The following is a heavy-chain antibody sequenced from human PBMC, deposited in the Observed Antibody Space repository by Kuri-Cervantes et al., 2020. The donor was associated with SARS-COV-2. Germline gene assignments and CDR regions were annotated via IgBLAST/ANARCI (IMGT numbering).Heavy chain of an antibody. D-gene: IGHD2-21*02. CDR3: ARGGHIVVVTGGRGFDY. V-gene: IGHV3-48*03. J-gene: IGHJ4*02. CDR1: GFTFGDYV. CDR2: ISSSGSTI. Sequence: GGSLRLSCAASGFTFGDYVMNWVRQAPGKGLEWVSYISSSGSTIYYADSVKGRFTISRDNAKNSLYLQMNSLRAEDTAVYYCARGGHIVVVTGGRGFDYWGQGTLVTVSS.